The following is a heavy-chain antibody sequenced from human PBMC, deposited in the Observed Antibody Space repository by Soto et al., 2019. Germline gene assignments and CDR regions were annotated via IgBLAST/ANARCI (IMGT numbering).Heavy chain of an antibody. V-gene: IGHV4-39*01. D-gene: IGHD5-12*01. CDR3: ARQAVFVAYYYGMDV. J-gene: IGHJ6*02. CDR1: GGSISSSSYY. Sequence: SETLSLTCTVPGGSISSSSYYWGWIRQPPGKGLEWIGSIYYSGSTYYNPSLKSRVTISVDTSKNQFSLKLSSVTAADTAVYYCARQAVFVAYYYGMDVWGQGTTVIVSS. CDR2: IYYSGST.